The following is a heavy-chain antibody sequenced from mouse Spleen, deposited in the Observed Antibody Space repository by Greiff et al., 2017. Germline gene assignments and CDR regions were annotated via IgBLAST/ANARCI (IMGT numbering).Heavy chain of an antibody. D-gene: IGHD3-3*01. CDR1: GFTFTDYY. Sequence: DVHLVESGGGLVQPGGSLSLSCAASGFTFTDYYMSWVRQPPGKALEWLGFIRNKANGYTTEYSASVKGRFTISRDNSQSILYLQMNALRAEDSATYYCARYIRDNYAMDYWGQGTSVTVSS. V-gene: IGHV7-3*01. J-gene: IGHJ4*01. CDR2: IRNKANGYTT. CDR3: ARYIRDNYAMDY.